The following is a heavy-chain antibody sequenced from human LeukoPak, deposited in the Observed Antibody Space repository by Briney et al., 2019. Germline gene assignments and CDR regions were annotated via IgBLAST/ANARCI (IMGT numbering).Heavy chain of an antibody. V-gene: IGHV3-43*02. Sequence: QPGGSLRLSCAASGFIVDDYAMYWVRQAPGKGLEWVSLISGDGGSTYYADSVKGRFTISRDNSKNSLFLQMNSLRTEDTALYYCAKNFPSETWHYAFDIWGQGTMVTVSS. CDR1: GFIVDDYA. CDR3: AKNFPSETWHYAFDI. D-gene: IGHD1-14*01. CDR2: ISGDGGST. J-gene: IGHJ3*02.